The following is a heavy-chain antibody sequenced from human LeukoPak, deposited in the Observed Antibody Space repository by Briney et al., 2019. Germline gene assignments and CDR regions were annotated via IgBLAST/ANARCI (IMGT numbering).Heavy chain of an antibody. CDR1: GGSISSGVYY. Sequence: SSETLSLTCTVSGGSISSGVYYWSWIRQHPGKGLEWIGYIYYSGSTYYNPSLKSRVTISVDTSKNQFSLKLSSVTAADTAVYYCAREAWIQLWDDAFDIWGQGTMVTVSS. CDR2: IYYSGST. D-gene: IGHD5-18*01. V-gene: IGHV4-31*03. J-gene: IGHJ3*02. CDR3: AREAWIQLWDDAFDI.